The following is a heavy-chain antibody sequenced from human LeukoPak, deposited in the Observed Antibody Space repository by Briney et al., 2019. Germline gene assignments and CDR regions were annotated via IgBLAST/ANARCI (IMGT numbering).Heavy chain of an antibody. Sequence: GGSLRLSCAASGFTFSSFGMHWVRQAPGKGLEWVAVISYDGSNKYYADSVKGRFTISRDNSKNTLYLQMNSLRPEDAAVYYCANLPLWGQGTLVTVSS. J-gene: IGHJ4*02. CDR1: GFTFSSFG. V-gene: IGHV3-30*18. CDR3: ANLPL. CDR2: ISYDGSNK.